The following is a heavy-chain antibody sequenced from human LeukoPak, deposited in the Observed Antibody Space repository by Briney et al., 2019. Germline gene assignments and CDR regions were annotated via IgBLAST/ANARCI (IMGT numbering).Heavy chain of an antibody. CDR1: GGSISSYY. D-gene: IGHD6-19*01. CDR3: ASLPVAGTSLDY. Sequence: SEALSLTCTVSGGSISSYYWGWIRQPPGKGLEWIGSIYYSGSTYYNPSLKSRVTISVDTSKNQFSLKLSSVTAADTAVYYCASLPVAGTSLDYWGQGTLVTVSS. V-gene: IGHV4-39*01. CDR2: IYYSGST. J-gene: IGHJ4*02.